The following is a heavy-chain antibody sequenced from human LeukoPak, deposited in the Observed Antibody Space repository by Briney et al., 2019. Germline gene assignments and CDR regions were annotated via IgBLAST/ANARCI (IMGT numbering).Heavy chain of an antibody. D-gene: IGHD5-24*01. CDR3: ARRYNGSDY. V-gene: IGHV4-30-2*01. Sequence: SETLSLTCAVSGDSISSGGYSWRWIRQPPGKGLEWIGEINHSGSTNYNPSLKSRVTISVDTSKNQFSLKLSSVTAADTAVYYCARRYNGSDYWGQGTLVTVSS. CDR2: INHSGST. CDR1: GDSISSGGYS. J-gene: IGHJ4*02.